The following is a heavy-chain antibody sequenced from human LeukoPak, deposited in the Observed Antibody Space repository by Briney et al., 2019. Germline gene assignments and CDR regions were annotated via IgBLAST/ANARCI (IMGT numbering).Heavy chain of an antibody. V-gene: IGHV4-59*12. CDR2: IYYSGST. D-gene: IGHD6-19*01. CDR3: ARDLGSGFHNFDY. Sequence: SETLSLTCTVSGGSISSYYWSWIRQAPGKGLEWTGYIYYSGSTNYNPSLKSRVTISVDTSKNQFSLKLSSVTAADTAVYYCARDLGSGFHNFDYWGQGTLVTVSS. CDR1: GGSISSYY. J-gene: IGHJ4*02.